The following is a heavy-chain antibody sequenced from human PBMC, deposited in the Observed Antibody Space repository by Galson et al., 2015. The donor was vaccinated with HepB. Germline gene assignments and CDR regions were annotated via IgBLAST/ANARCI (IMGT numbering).Heavy chain of an antibody. Sequence: SVKVSCKASGFTFTSSAMQWVRQARGQRLEWIGWIVVGSGNTNYAQQFQERVTITRDMSTSTAYMELSSLRSEDTSVYYCAAVIGNYDSSGYYSDPEPYDAFDIWCQGTMVTVSS. CDR1: GFTFTSSA. CDR2: IVVGSGNT. J-gene: IGHJ3*02. D-gene: IGHD3-22*01. V-gene: IGHV1-58*02. CDR3: AAVIGNYDSSGYYSDPEPYDAFDI.